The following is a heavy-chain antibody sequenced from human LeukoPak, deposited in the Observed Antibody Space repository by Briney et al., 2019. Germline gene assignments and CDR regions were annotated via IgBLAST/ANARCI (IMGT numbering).Heavy chain of an antibody. CDR3: ARGDSSGYLVEVWFDP. Sequence: SETLSLTCAVSGGSLSSSNWWSWVRQPPGKGLEWIGEIYHSGSTNYNPSLKSRVTISVDKSKNQFSLKLSSVTAADTAVYYCARGDSSGYLVEVWFDPWGQGTLVTVSS. J-gene: IGHJ5*02. V-gene: IGHV4-4*02. CDR2: IYHSGST. CDR1: GGSLSSSNW. D-gene: IGHD3-22*01.